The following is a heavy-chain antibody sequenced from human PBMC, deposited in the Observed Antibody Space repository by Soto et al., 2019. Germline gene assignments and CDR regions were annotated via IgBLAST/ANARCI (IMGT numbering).Heavy chain of an antibody. CDR2: IDPSDSYT. CDR1: EYTFTDYW. CDR3: ARARSITIFGVVGFEMDV. D-gene: IGHD3-3*01. J-gene: IGHJ6*02. V-gene: IGHV5-10-1*01. Sequence: GESLKISCKGSEYTFTDYWINWVRQMPGKGLEWMGRIDPSDSYTKYSPSFQGHVTISADKSISTAYLEWSSLEASDTAMYYCARARSITIFGVVGFEMDVWGQGTTVTVSS.